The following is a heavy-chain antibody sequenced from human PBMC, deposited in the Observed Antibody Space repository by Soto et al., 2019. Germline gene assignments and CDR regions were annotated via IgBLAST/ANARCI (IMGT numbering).Heavy chain of an antibody. J-gene: IGHJ4*02. CDR3: ARDLGQQLVDY. CDR2: ISAYNGNK. V-gene: IGHV1-18*01. Sequence: QVQLVQSGAEVKKPGASVKVSCKASGYSFTSYGISWVRQAPGQGLEWMGWISAYNGNKKYAQKLQGRVTMTTDTSTSTAHTGLRSLRSDDTAVYYCARDLGQQLVDYWGQGTLVTVSS. D-gene: IGHD6-13*01. CDR1: GYSFTSYG.